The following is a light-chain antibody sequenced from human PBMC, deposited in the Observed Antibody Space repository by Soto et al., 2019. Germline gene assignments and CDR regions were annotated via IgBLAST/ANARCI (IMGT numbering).Light chain of an antibody. V-gene: IGKV3-15*01. Sequence: EIVMTQSPATLSVSPGERATLSCRASQSVYSNLAWYQQKPGQAPRLLIYHASTRATGIPGRFSGGGSGTKFPLTISSLQSEDFVVYYCQQYTKWPLTFGGGTKVEIK. CDR3: QQYTKWPLT. CDR1: QSVYSN. CDR2: HAS. J-gene: IGKJ4*01.